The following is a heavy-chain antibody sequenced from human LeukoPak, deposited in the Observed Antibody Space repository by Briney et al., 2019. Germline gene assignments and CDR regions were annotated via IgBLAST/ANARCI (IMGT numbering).Heavy chain of an antibody. Sequence: PGRSLRLSCAATGFSFEDYGMHWVRQPPGKGLEWVSGISWNGGSADYADSVKGRFTISRDNAKNSLYLQLSSLRPEDTALNYCAKHMRATNTYYFYGLDVWGQGTTVTVSS. CDR3: AKHMRATNTYYFYGLDV. D-gene: IGHD1-26*01. V-gene: IGHV3-9*01. CDR1: GFSFEDYG. CDR2: ISWNGGSA. J-gene: IGHJ6*02.